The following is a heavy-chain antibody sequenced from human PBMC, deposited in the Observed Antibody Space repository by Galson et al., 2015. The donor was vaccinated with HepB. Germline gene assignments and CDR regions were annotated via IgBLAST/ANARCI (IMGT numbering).Heavy chain of an antibody. CDR2: IRSKANSYAP. J-gene: IGHJ4*02. CDR1: GFTFSGSP. Sequence: LLRLSCAASGFTFSGSPMHCGRQAAGKGQWWVGRIRSKANSYAPAYAASVTGRFTISRDNAKNSLYLQMNSLRAEDTAVYYCARDVEYCSGNVCYHRDNFDSWGQGTLVTVSS. CDR3: ARDVEYCSGNVCYHRDNFDS. V-gene: IGHV3-73*01. D-gene: IGHD2-15*01.